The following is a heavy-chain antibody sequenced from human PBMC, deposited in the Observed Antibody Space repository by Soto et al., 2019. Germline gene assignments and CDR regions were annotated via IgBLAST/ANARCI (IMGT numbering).Heavy chain of an antibody. V-gene: IGHV4-38-2*01. Sequence: LPGKGLEWIESIYHSGATYYNPSLKSRVTISLDTSRNQFSLKLTSVTAADTAVYYCARSLLTSSWYAGSWGQGTLVTVSS. CDR3: ARSLLTSSWYAGS. CDR2: IYHSGAT. J-gene: IGHJ5*02. D-gene: IGHD6-13*01.